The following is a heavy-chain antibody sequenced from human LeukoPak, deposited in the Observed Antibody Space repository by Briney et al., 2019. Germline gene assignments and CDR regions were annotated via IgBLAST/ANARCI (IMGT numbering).Heavy chain of an antibody. D-gene: IGHD6-13*01. V-gene: IGHV4-34*01. CDR3: ARGYSSSWYGYNWFDP. CDR1: GGSFSGYH. Sequence: SETLSLTCAVYGGSFSGYHWSWIRQPPGKGLEWIGEINHSGSTNYSPSLKSRVTISVDTSKNQFSLKLSSVTAADTAVYYCARGYSSSWYGYNWFDPWGQGTLVTVSS. CDR2: INHSGST. J-gene: IGHJ5*02.